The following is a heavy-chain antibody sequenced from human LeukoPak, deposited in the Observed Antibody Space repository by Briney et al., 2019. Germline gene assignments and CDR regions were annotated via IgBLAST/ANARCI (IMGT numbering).Heavy chain of an antibody. J-gene: IGHJ3*02. CDR2: IYYSGST. CDR1: GASISSSSYY. D-gene: IGHD6-19*01. V-gene: IGHV4-39*01. Sequence: SETLSLTCTVSGASISSSSYYWGWIRQPPGKGLEWIGSIYYSGSTYYNPSLKSRVTISVDTSKNQFSLKLSSVTAADTAVYYCARGSIAVAGDDAFDIWGQGTMVTVSS. CDR3: ARGSIAVAGDDAFDI.